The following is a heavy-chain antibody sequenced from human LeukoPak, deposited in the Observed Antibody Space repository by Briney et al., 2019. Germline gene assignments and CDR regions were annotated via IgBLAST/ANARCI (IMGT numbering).Heavy chain of an antibody. J-gene: IGHJ4*02. CDR3: AKDRSCSGGSCYWGYFDF. CDR2: ISYDGSNK. CDR1: GFTFSSYG. D-gene: IGHD2-15*01. V-gene: IGHV3-30*18. Sequence: PGRSLRLSCAASGFTFSSYGMHWVRQAPGKGLEWVAVISYDGSNKYYADSVKGRFTISRDNSKNTLYLQMNSLRAEDTAVYYCAKDRSCSGGSCYWGYFDFWGQGTLVTVSS.